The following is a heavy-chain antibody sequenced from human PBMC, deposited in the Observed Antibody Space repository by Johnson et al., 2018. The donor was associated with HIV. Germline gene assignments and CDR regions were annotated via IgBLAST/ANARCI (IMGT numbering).Heavy chain of an antibody. V-gene: IGHV3-23*01. D-gene: IGHD6-19*01. CDR2: ISGSGRST. J-gene: IGHJ3*02. CDR3: ARPMSVADLFDPFDI. CDR1: GFTFSNYA. Sequence: VQLLESGGGLVQPGGSLRLSCAASGFTFSNYAMSWVRQAPGRGLEWVSSISGSGRSTYYADSVKGRLTISRDNSRNTLYLQINSLRAEDTAIYYCARPMSVADLFDPFDIWGQGTMVTVSS.